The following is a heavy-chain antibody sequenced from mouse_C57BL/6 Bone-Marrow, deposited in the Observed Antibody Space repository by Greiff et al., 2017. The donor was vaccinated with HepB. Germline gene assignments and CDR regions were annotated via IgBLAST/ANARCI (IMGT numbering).Heavy chain of an antibody. CDR1: GYTFTSYW. D-gene: IGHD2-4*01. Sequence: VQLQQPGAELVRPGSSVKLSCKASGYTFTSYWMDWVKQRPGQGLEWIGNIYPSDSETHYNQKFKDKATLTVDKSSSTAYMQLSSLTSEDSAVYYCARSPYYDYGVGMDYWGQGTSVTVSS. CDR3: ARSPYYDYGVGMDY. CDR2: IYPSDSET. V-gene: IGHV1-61*01. J-gene: IGHJ4*01.